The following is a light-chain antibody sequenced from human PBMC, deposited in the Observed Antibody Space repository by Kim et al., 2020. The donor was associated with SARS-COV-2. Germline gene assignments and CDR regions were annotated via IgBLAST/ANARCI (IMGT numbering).Light chain of an antibody. CDR1: AGAVTSGHY. V-gene: IGLV7-46*01. J-gene: IGLJ2*01. CDR2: DIN. CDR3: LLTYNNIRI. Sequence: QAVVTQEPSLTVSPGGTVTLTCGSSAGAVTSGHYPYWFQQKPGQAPRTLIYDINNRNSWTPARFSGSLPGDKAALTLSGAQPEDEADYYCLLTYNNIRIFGGGTQLTVL.